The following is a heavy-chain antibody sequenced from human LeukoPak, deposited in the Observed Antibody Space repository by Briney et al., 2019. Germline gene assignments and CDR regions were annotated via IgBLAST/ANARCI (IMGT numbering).Heavy chain of an antibody. J-gene: IGHJ6*04. Sequence: GGSLRLSCAASGFTFSSYSTNWVRQAPGKGLEWVSSISSSSSYIYYADSVKGRFTISRDNAKNSLYLQMNSLRAEDTAVYYCAGGYCSSTSCYYGMDVWGKGTTVTVSS. CDR2: ISSSSSYI. CDR1: GFTFSSYS. V-gene: IGHV3-21*01. CDR3: AGGYCSSTSCYYGMDV. D-gene: IGHD2-2*01.